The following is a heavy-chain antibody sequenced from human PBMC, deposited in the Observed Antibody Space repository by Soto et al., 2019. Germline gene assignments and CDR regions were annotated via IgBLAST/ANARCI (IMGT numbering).Heavy chain of an antibody. Sequence: ASVKVSCKASGGSFSNSALSWVRQAPGQGLEWMGGTIPTFGTADYAQRFQGRVTITADESTSTAYIELISLRSEDTAVYFCASPAGPRPYYFHPMDVWGQGTTVTVSS. D-gene: IGHD1-26*01. CDR1: GGSFSNSA. CDR3: ASPAGPRPYYFHPMDV. J-gene: IGHJ6*02. CDR2: TIPTFGTA. V-gene: IGHV1-69*13.